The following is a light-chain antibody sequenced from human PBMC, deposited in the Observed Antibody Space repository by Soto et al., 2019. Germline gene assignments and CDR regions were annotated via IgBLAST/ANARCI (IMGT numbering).Light chain of an antibody. CDR1: SSNIGTNT. CDR3: AAWDVSLVV. J-gene: IGLJ2*01. CDR2: RDN. Sequence: QSVLTQPPSASGTPGQRVTISCSGSSSNIGTNTVIWYQQLPGAAPKLLIYRDNQRPSGDPDRFSGSKSGTSASLAISGLQSEDEADYFCAAWDVSLVVFGGGTKLTVL. V-gene: IGLV1-44*01.